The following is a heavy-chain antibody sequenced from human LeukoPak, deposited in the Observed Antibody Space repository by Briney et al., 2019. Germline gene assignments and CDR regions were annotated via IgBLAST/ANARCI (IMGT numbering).Heavy chain of an antibody. Sequence: ASVTVSCTASGYTFTGYYMHWVRQAPGQGLEWMGRINPDSGGTIYAQKFQGRVTMTRDKSISTAYMELSRLKSDDTAVYYCVRTPPNWGFDYWGQGTLVTVSS. CDR1: GYTFTGYY. CDR3: VRTPPNWGFDY. CDR2: INPDSGGT. D-gene: IGHD7-27*01. V-gene: IGHV1-2*06. J-gene: IGHJ4*02.